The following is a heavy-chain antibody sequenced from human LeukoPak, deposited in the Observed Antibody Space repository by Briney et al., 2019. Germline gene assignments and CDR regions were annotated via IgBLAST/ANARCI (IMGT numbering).Heavy chain of an antibody. CDR2: ISSSSSYI. CDR3: ARDYYDSSGYYYAVDY. D-gene: IGHD3-22*01. J-gene: IGHJ4*02. CDR1: GFTFSSYG. V-gene: IGHV3-21*04. Sequence: KPGGSLRLSCEASGFTFSSYGMHWVRQAPGKGLEWVSSISSSSSYIYYADSVKGRFTISRDNAKNSLYLQMNSLRAEDTAVYYCARDYYDSSGYYYAVDYWGQGTLVTVSS.